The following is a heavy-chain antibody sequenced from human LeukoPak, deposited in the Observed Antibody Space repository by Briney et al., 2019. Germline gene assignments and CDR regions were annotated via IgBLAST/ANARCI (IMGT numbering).Heavy chain of an antibody. CDR2: ISYDGSNR. D-gene: IGHD4-23*01. Sequence: GGSLRLSCAASGFTFSSYGMHWVRQAPGKGLEWEAFISYDGSNRYYVDSVKGRFTISRDNSKNTLYLQMNSLRAEDTAVYYCAKDSTVVPFDYWGQGTLVTVSS. CDR3: AKDSTVVPFDY. V-gene: IGHV3-30*18. J-gene: IGHJ4*02. CDR1: GFTFSSYG.